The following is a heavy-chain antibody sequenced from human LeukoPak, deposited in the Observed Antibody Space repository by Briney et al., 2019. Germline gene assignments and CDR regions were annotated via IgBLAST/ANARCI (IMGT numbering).Heavy chain of an antibody. CDR2: IYYSGST. CDR1: GGSISTYY. CDR3: ARGADSSGYYSIFYFDY. V-gene: IGHV4-59*01. J-gene: IGHJ4*02. Sequence: SETLSLTCTVSGGSISTYYWTWIRQPPGKGLEWIGYIYYSGSTNYNPSLKSRVTISVDTSKNQFSLKLSSVTAADTAVYYCARGADSSGYYSIFYFDYWGQGTLVTVSS. D-gene: IGHD3-22*01.